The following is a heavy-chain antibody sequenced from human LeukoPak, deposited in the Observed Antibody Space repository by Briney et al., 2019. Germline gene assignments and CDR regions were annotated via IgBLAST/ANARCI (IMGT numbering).Heavy chain of an antibody. J-gene: IGHJ3*02. CDR1: GGTFSSYA. V-gene: IGHV1-69*13. CDR2: IIPIFGTA. Sequence: SVKVSCKASGGTFSSYAISWVRQAPGQGLEWMGGIIPIFGTANYAQKFQGRVTITADESTSTAYMELSSLRSEDTAVYYCARALPADIVVVPAAISDAFDIWGQGTMVTVSS. D-gene: IGHD2-2*02. CDR3: ARALPADIVVVPAAISDAFDI.